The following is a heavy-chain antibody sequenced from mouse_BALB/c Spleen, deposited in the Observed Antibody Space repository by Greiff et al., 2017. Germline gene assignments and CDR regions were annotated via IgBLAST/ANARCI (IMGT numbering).Heavy chain of an antibody. D-gene: IGHD1-1*01. Sequence: DVQLVESGGGLVQPGGSLKLSCAASGFTFSSYGMSWVRQTPDKRLELVATINSNGGSTYYPDSVKGRFTISRDNAKNTLYLQMSSLKSEDTAMYYCARDYYYGSSYVPFDYWGQGTTLTVSS. V-gene: IGHV5-6-3*01. J-gene: IGHJ2*01. CDR3: ARDYYYGSSYVPFDY. CDR1: GFTFSSYG. CDR2: INSNGGST.